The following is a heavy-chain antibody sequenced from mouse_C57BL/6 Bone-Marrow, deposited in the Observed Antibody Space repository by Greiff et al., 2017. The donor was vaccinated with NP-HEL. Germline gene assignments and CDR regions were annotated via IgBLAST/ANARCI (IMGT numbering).Heavy chain of an antibody. CDR1: GFSLTSYG. D-gene: IGHD2-1*01. CDR2: IWSGGST. Sequence: VKLQESGPGLVQPSQSLSITCTVSGFSLTSYGVHWVRQSPGKGLEWLGVIWSGGSTDYNAAFISRLSISKDNSKSQVFFKMNSLQADDTAIYYCASLIYYGNYYFDYWGQGTTLTVSS. J-gene: IGHJ2*01. V-gene: IGHV2-2*01. CDR3: ASLIYYGNYYFDY.